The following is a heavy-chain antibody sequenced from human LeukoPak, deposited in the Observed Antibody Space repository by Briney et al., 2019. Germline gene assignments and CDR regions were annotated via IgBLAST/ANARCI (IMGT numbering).Heavy chain of an antibody. CDR1: GFTFDDYG. CDR2: INWNGGST. V-gene: IGHV3-20*01. CDR3: ARCIAVADDAFDI. D-gene: IGHD6-19*01. J-gene: IGHJ3*02. Sequence: GGSLRLSCAASGFTFDDYGISWVRQAPGKGLGWVSGINWNGGSTGYADSVKGRFTISRDNAKNSLYLQMNSLRAEDTALYHCARCIAVADDAFDIWGQGTMVTVSS.